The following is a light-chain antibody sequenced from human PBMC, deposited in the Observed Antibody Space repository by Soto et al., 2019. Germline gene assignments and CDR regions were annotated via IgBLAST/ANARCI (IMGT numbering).Light chain of an antibody. J-gene: IGLJ2*01. Sequence: QSALTQPASVSGSPGQSITISCTGTSSNVGSYDLVSWYQQHPGAAPKLMIYEGTKRPSGVSNRFSGSKSANTASLTISGLQAEDAADYYCCSYAGSDTMIFGGGTKLTVL. CDR1: SSNVGSYDL. CDR2: EGT. V-gene: IGLV2-23*01. CDR3: CSYAGSDTMI.